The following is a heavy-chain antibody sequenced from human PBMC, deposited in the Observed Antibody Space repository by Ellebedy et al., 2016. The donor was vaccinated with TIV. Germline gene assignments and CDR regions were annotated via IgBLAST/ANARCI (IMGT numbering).Heavy chain of an antibody. J-gene: IGHJ4*02. V-gene: IGHV4-34*01. D-gene: IGHD6-19*01. Sequence: SETLSLTXAVYAGTFSGHYWSWIRQPPGKGLEWIGEINHSGSTNYNPSLKSRVTISVDTSKNQFSLKLSSVTAADTAVYYCVRGLIPVAGTLFFDWWGQGTLVTVSS. CDR2: INHSGST. CDR1: AGTFSGHY. CDR3: VRGLIPVAGTLFFDW.